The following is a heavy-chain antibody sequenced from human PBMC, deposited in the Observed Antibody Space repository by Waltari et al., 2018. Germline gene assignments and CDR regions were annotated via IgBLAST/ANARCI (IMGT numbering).Heavy chain of an antibody. CDR2: IHHSGST. CDR1: GDSIISGGYS. V-gene: IGHV4-31*03. D-gene: IGHD3-3*01. CDR3: ARGILGATANSYYHHGMDV. Sequence: QVQLQESGPGLVKPSQTLSLTCIVSGDSIISGGYSCTSIRQHPGKALEWVGIIHHSGSTSYNPSLKKRVTIESDTSKNEFSLRLTSMTAADTAVYYCARGILGATANSYYHHGMDVWGQGTAVTVSS. J-gene: IGHJ6*02.